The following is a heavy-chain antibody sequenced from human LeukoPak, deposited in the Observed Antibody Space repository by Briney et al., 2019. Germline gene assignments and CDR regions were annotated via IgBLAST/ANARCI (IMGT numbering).Heavy chain of an antibody. Sequence: SETLSLTCTVSGGSISSSSYYWGWIRQPPGKGLEWIGSIYYSGSTYYNPSLKSRVTISVDTSKNQFSLKLSSVTAADTAVYYCARSYGSGSSAGHWGQGTLVTVSS. CDR1: GGSISSSSYY. D-gene: IGHD3-10*01. V-gene: IGHV4-39*01. CDR3: ARSYGSGSSAGH. CDR2: IYYSGST. J-gene: IGHJ4*02.